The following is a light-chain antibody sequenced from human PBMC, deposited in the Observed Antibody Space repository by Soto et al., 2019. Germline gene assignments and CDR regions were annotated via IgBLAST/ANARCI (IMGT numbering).Light chain of an antibody. CDR2: DDS. CDR3: CSFAGSYTYV. CDR1: SSDVGNYNL. J-gene: IGLJ1*01. Sequence: QSALTQPASVSGSPGQSITISCTGTSSDVGNYNLVSWYQQHPGKAPKLIIYDDSKRPSGVSNRFSGSKSGNTASLTISGRQAEDEADYYCCSFAGSYTYVFGTATKVTVL. V-gene: IGLV2-23*01.